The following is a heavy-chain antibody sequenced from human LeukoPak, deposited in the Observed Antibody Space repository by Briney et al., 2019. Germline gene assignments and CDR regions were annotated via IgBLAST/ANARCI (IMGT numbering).Heavy chain of an antibody. Sequence: GGSLRLSCAASGFTLTGNAMSWVRQAPGKGLEWVSTISDSSSSTFYADSVKGRFTISRDSSKNTLYMQMNSLRVEDTAVYYCAKYRGWLLDYWGQGTLVTVSS. J-gene: IGHJ4*02. CDR3: AKYRGWLLDY. CDR2: ISDSSSST. V-gene: IGHV3-23*01. CDR1: GFTLTGNA. D-gene: IGHD5-12*01.